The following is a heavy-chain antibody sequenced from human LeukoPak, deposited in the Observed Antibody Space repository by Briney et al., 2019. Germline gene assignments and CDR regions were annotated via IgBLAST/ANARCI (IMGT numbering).Heavy chain of an antibody. CDR3: ARLISHRAPHYRDV. J-gene: IGHJ6*03. CDR1: GDSISSDIYY. CDR2: IYFSGST. V-gene: IGHV4-39*01. Sequence: SETLSLTCTVSGDSISSDIYYWGWIRQPPGKGREWFGSIYFSGSTYYNVSLKSRVTISGDTSKNQFSLKLRSVTAADTGLYFCARLISHRAPHYRDVSGKGTMVPVSS.